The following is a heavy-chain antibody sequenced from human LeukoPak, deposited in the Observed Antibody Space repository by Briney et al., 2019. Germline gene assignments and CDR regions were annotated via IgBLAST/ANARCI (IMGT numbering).Heavy chain of an antibody. D-gene: IGHD5-18*01. CDR3: ATGVAIQLWYHFDY. CDR2: FDPEDGET. V-gene: IGHV1-24*01. J-gene: IGHJ4*02. Sequence: ASVKVSCKVSGYTLTELSMHWVRQAPGKGLEWMGGFDPEDGETIYAQKFQGRITMTEDTSTDTAYMELSSLRSEDTAVYYCATGVAIQLWYHFDYWGQGTLVTVSS. CDR1: GYTLTELS.